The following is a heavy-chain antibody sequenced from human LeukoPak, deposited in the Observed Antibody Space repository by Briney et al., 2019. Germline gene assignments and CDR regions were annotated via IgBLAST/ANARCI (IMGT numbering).Heavy chain of an antibody. V-gene: IGHV3-72*01. J-gene: IGHJ1*01. D-gene: IGHD1-26*01. CDR1: GFTFSDHF. Sequence: PGGSLRLSCAASGFTFSDHFMDWVRQAPGKGLEWVGRSRDKANGYTTEYAASVKGRFTISRDDSKNSLYLQMNSLKSEDTAVYYCVRPRWQRADSGQLGDWGQGTLVTVSS. CDR3: VRPRWQRADSGQLGD. CDR2: SRDKANGYTT.